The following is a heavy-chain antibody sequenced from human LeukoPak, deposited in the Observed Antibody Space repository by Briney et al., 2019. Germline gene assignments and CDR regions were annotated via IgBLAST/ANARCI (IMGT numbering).Heavy chain of an antibody. V-gene: IGHV3-23*01. D-gene: IGHD3-22*01. J-gene: IGHJ4*02. Sequence: GGSLRLSCAASGFTFSSYGMSWVRQAPGKGLEWVSAISGSGGSTYYADSVKGRFTISRDNSKNTLYLQMNSLRAEDTAVYYCAKGGAIYYYDSSGYVDYWGQGTLVTVSS. CDR1: GFTFSSYG. CDR3: AKGGAIYYYDSSGYVDY. CDR2: ISGSGGST.